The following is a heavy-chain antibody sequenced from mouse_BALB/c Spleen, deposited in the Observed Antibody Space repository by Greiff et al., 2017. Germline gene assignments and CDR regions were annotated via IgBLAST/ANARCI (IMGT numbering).Heavy chain of an antibody. V-gene: IGHV5-6-4*01. CDR1: GFTFSSYT. CDR3: TREDYGSSYGDWFAY. J-gene: IGHJ3*01. Sequence: EVMLVESGGGLVKPGGSLKLSCAASGFTFSSYTMSWVRQTPEKRLEWVATISSGGSYTYYPDSVKGRFTISRDNAKNTLYLQMSSLKSEDTAMYYCTREDYGSSYGDWFAYWGQGTLVTVSA. CDR2: ISSGGSYT. D-gene: IGHD1-1*01.